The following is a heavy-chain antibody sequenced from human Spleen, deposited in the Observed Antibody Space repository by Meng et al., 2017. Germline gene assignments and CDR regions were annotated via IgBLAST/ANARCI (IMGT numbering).Heavy chain of an antibody. J-gene: IGHJ4*02. CDR3: ARDGYSYGYFIDY. V-gene: IGHV3-30*01. D-gene: IGHD5-18*01. CDR1: GFTFSRYT. Sequence: GESLKISCAASGFTFSRYTMHWVRQAPGKGPECVAAIRYDGSNKYYADSVKGRFTISRDNSKNTLYLQMDRLRAEDTAVYYCARDGYSYGYFIDYWGQGTLVTVSS. CDR2: IRYDGSNK.